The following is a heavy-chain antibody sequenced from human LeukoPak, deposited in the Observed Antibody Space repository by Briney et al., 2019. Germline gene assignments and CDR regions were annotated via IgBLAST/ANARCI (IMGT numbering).Heavy chain of an antibody. CDR1: GYTFTSYG. Sequence: ASVKVSCKASGYTFTSYGISWVRQAPGQGLEWVGWISAYNGNTNYAQKLQGRVTMTTDTSTSTAYMELRSLRSDDTAVYYCARDAHYYYDSSGYYPYFDYWGQGTLVTVSS. D-gene: IGHD3-22*01. CDR3: ARDAHYYYDSSGYYPYFDY. CDR2: ISAYNGNT. V-gene: IGHV1-18*01. J-gene: IGHJ4*02.